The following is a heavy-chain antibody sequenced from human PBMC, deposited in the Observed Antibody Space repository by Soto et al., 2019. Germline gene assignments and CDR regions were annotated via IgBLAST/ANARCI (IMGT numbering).Heavy chain of an antibody. CDR1: GYTFTNYY. CDR3: ARRYSSRWHFDY. V-gene: IGHV1-46*01. Sequence: AASVKVSCKASGYTFTNYYVHWVRQAPAQGLEWMGKINTSGGSTNYAQKFQGRVTMTRDTSTSTVYMELSSLRSEDTAVYYCARRYSSRWHFDYWGQGTLVTVSS. J-gene: IGHJ4*02. CDR2: INTSGGST. D-gene: IGHD6-13*01.